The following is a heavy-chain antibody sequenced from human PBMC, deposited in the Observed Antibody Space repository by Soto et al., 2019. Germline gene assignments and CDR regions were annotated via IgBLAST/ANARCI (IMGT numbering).Heavy chain of an antibody. J-gene: IGHJ3*02. V-gene: IGHV3-23*01. CDR2: ISDGGDLT. D-gene: IGHD3-10*01. CDR1: GYAFSSHP. Sequence: GSLRLSCXASGYAFSSHPMSWVRQAPEKGLEWVAGISDGGDLTYNADSVRGRFTISRDNSRNTLYLQMNSLRAEDTAVYYCARRVIGSSRAFDIWGQGTMVTVSS. CDR3: ARRVIGSSRAFDI.